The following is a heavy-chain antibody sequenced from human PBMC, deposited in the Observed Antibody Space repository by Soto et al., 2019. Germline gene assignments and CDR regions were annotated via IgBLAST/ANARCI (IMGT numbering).Heavy chain of an antibody. V-gene: IGHV4-59*01. J-gene: IGHJ4*02. D-gene: IGHD2-15*01. CDR2: IYYSGST. CDR3: AREVAWAFDY. Sequence: QVQLQESGPGLVKPSETLSLTCTVSGGSISSYYWSWIRQPPGKGLEWIGYIYYSGSTNYNPSLTSRVTISVDTSKNQFSLKLSSVTAADTAVYYCAREVAWAFDYWGQGTLVTVSS. CDR1: GGSISSYY.